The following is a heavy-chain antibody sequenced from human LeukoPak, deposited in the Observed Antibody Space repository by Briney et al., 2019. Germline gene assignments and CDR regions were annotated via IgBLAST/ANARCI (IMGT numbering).Heavy chain of an antibody. CDR1: GGSISSYY. CDR3: ARGFYYDSSGYPGLDY. J-gene: IGHJ4*02. V-gene: IGHV4-59*01. CDR2: IYYSGST. D-gene: IGHD3-22*01. Sequence: SETLSLTCTVSGGSISSYYWSWIRQPPGKGLEWIGNIYYSGSTNYNPSLKSRVTISVDTSKNQFSLKLSSVTAADTAVYYCARGFYYDSSGYPGLDYWGQGTLVTVSS.